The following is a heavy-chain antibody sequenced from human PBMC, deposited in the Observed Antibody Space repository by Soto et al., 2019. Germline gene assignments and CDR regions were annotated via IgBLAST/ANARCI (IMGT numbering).Heavy chain of an antibody. D-gene: IGHD5-18*01. CDR2: TYYRSKWYN. CDR1: GDSVSSNSAA. Sequence: SQTLSLTCAISGDSVSSNSAAWNWIRQSPSRGLEWLGRTYYRSKWYNDYAVSVKSRITINPDTSKNQFSLQLNSVTPEDTAVYYCARDSRYSYGYYYYGMDVWGQGTTVTVSS. V-gene: IGHV6-1*01. CDR3: ARDSRYSYGYYYYGMDV. J-gene: IGHJ6*02.